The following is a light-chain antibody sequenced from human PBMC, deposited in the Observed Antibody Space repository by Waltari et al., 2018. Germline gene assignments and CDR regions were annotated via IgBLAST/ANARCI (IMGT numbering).Light chain of an antibody. CDR1: HLGATY. CDR2: RDT. J-gene: IGLJ1*01. CDR3: QVWDGTTGV. Sequence: SYELTQPPYVSVPPGQTASITCPGDHLGATYPCWYQQKPGQSPVLVIYRDTKRPSGIPERFSGSNSGNTATLTISGTQAMDEADYYCQVWDGTTGVFGTGTKVTVL. V-gene: IGLV3-1*01.